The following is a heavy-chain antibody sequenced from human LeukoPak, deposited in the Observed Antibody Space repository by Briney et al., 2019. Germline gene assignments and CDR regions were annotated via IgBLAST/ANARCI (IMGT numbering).Heavy chain of an antibody. D-gene: IGHD5-24*01. J-gene: IGHJ4*02. V-gene: IGHV3-23*01. CDR3: ASGREGYNTAFGY. CDR2: ISGSGNSP. CDR1: GFSFRSYA. Sequence: PGGSLRLSCAASGFSFRSYAMNWVRQAPGRGLEWVSSISGSGNSPYYADFVKGRFTISRDNSKSTLYLQMNSVRAEDTAVYYCASGREGYNTAFGYWGQGTLLTVSS.